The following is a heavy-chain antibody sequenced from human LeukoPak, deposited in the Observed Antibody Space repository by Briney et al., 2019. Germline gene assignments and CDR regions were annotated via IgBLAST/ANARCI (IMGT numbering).Heavy chain of an antibody. V-gene: IGHV4-34*01. J-gene: IGHJ4*02. Sequence: NPSETLSLTCAVYGGSFSGYYWSWIRQPPGKGLEWIGEINHSGSTNYNPSLKSRVTISVDTSKNQFSLKLSSVTAADTAVYYCARYTAAGPARGDYWGQGTLVTVSS. CDR1: GGSFSGYY. CDR2: INHSGST. D-gene: IGHD6-13*01. CDR3: ARYTAAGPARGDY.